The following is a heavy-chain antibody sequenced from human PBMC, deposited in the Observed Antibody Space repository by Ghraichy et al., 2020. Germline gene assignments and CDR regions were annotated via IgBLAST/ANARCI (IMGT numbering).Heavy chain of an antibody. D-gene: IGHD4-17*01. Sequence: SETLSLTCTVSGASISSNTYYWAWIRQPPGKGLEWIGSIYYGGSTYYNPSLKSRVTLSVDTSKSQFSLKLNSVTAADTAIYYCARHVSSYGPRGFFDYWGQGALVTVSS. CDR2: IYYGGST. CDR1: GASISSNTYY. CDR3: ARHVSSYGPRGFFDY. J-gene: IGHJ4*02. V-gene: IGHV4-39*01.